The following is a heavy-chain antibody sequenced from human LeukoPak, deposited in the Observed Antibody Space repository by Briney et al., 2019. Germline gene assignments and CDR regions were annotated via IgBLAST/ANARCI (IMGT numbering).Heavy chain of an antibody. V-gene: IGHV1-18*01. Sequence: ALVKVSCKASGYIFIGYGLSWVRQAPGQGLEWMGWINTDNGQTDFAQKFQDRIIMTTDTSTSTAYLEVTSLRSDDTAVYYCARGGGTYWADHWGQGTLVPVSS. J-gene: IGHJ1*01. CDR3: ARGGGTYWADH. CDR2: INTDNGQT. CDR1: GYIFIGYG. D-gene: IGHD1-26*01.